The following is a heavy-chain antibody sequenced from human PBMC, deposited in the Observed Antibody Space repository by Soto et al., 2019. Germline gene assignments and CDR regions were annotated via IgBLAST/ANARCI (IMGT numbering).Heavy chain of an antibody. J-gene: IGHJ3*02. CDR1: GFTFSSYA. D-gene: IGHD3-22*01. CDR3: AKDQGGITMIVVVTRQATAFDI. Sequence: GGSLRLSCAASGFTFSSYAMSWVRQAPGKGLEWVSAISGSGGSTYYADSVKGRFTISRDNSKNTLYLQMNSLRAEDTAVYYCAKDQGGITMIVVVTRQATAFDIWGQGTMVTVSS. V-gene: IGHV3-23*01. CDR2: ISGSGGST.